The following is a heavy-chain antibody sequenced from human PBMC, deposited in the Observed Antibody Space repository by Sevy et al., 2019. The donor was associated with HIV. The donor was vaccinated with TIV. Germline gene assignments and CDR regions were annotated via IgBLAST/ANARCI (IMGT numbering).Heavy chain of an antibody. J-gene: IGHJ6*02. D-gene: IGHD5-18*01. CDR2: ISGSGGST. Sequence: GGSLRLSCAASGFTFSSYAMSWVRQAPGKGLEWVSAISGSGGSTYYADSVKGRFTISRDNSKNTLYLQMNSLRAEDTAVYYCVKEGRGYPHKGRYGMDVWGQGTTGTVSS. CDR1: GFTFSSYA. CDR3: VKEGRGYPHKGRYGMDV. V-gene: IGHV3-23*01.